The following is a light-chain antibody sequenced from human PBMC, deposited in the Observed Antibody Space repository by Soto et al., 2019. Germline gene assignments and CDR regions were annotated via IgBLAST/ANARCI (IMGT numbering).Light chain of an antibody. CDR3: QQYDNLPPPFT. CDR1: QDISNY. Sequence: DIQMTQSPSSLSASVGDRVTITCQASQDISNYLNWYQQKPGKAPKLLIYDASNLETGVPSRFXXSGSGTDFTFTISSLQPEDIATYYCQQYDNLPPPFTFGPGTKVDIK. V-gene: IGKV1-33*01. CDR2: DAS. J-gene: IGKJ3*01.